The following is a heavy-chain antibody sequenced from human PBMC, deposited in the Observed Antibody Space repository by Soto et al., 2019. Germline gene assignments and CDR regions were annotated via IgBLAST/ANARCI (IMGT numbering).Heavy chain of an antibody. CDR2: IKKDGSKI. Sequence: EVQLVESGGDLVQPGGSLRLSCAASGFSFGSSWMTWVRQAPGKGLEWVANIKKDGSKINYLDSVRGRFTVSRDNAKNPLYLKMNSRRAEDTAFYCCARDVSPGSSSLYLDAFDIWGQGTMVTVSS. D-gene: IGHD6-13*01. CDR3: ARDVSPGSSSLYLDAFDI. J-gene: IGHJ3*02. V-gene: IGHV3-7*05. CDR1: GFSFGSSW.